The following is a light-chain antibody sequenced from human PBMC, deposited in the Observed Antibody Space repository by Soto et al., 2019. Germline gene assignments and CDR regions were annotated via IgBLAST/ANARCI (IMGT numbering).Light chain of an antibody. V-gene: IGLV2-11*01. CDR3: SSYAGDNNLV. CDR1: ISDVGGYNY. J-gene: IGLJ2*01. Sequence: QSALTQPRSVSGSPGQSVTISCTGTISDVGGYNYVSWYQHHPGKAPKLLISDVTKRPSWVPDRFSGSKSGNTASLTISDLQAEDEADYYCSSYAGDNNLVVGGGTKLTVL. CDR2: DVT.